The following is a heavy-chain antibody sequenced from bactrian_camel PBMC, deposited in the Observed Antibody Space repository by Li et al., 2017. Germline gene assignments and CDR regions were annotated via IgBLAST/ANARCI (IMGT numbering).Heavy chain of an antibody. Sequence: VQLVESGGGLVQPGGSLRLTCAASGSTYRNYAMSWVRQAPGKGLEWVSAINSGGGITYYADSVKGRFTISRDIVKNTLTLQLNSLTTEDTAMYYCTNLGFYGGGDYWGQGTQVTVS. CDR3: TNLGFYGGGDY. CDR1: GSTYRNYA. J-gene: IGHJ4*01. CDR2: INSGGGIT. V-gene: IGHV3S31*01. D-gene: IGHD2*01.